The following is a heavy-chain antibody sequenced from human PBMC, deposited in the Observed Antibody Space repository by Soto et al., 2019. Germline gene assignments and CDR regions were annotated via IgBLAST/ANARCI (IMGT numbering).Heavy chain of an antibody. Sequence: SETLSLTCTVSGGSTSSYYWSWIRQPPGKGLEWIGYIYYSGSTKYNPSLKSRVTISVDTSKNQFSLKLSSVTAADTAVYYCARHSPSGDYVFDYWGQGTLVTVSS. CDR1: GGSTSSYY. D-gene: IGHD4-17*01. CDR3: ARHSPSGDYVFDY. V-gene: IGHV4-59*08. CDR2: IYYSGST. J-gene: IGHJ4*02.